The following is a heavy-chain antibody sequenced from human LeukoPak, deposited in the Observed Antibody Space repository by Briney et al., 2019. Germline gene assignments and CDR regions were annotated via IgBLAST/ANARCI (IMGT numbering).Heavy chain of an antibody. V-gene: IGHV3-21*06. CDR3: VRDVSRRIGMDV. J-gene: IGHJ6*02. D-gene: IGHD2/OR15-2a*01. CDR1: GFSFNSYP. CDR2: ISPGVSGYT. Sequence: PGGSLRLSCLASGFSFNSYPMNWVREAPGKGLEWVSTISPGVSGYTWYAESVKGRFTISRDNPENSLYLQMDSLRADDTAVYYCVRDVSRRIGMDVWGQGTTVTVSS.